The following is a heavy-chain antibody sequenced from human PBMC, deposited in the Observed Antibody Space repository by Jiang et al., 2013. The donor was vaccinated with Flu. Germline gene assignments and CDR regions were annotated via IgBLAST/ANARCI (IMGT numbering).Heavy chain of an antibody. CDR3: ARDPRVYNDLFTSRYFDH. Sequence: GAEVKKPGASVKVSCKASGYTFNIYGISWVRQAPGQGLEWLGWISANNGHTNYTQKLQGRVTLTADTATDTAYLELRSLRSDDTGVYFCARDPRVYNDLFTSRYFDHWGQGTLVSVSS. J-gene: IGHJ4*02. D-gene: IGHD3-9*01. V-gene: IGHV1-18*01. CDR1: GYTFNIYG. CDR2: ISANNGHT.